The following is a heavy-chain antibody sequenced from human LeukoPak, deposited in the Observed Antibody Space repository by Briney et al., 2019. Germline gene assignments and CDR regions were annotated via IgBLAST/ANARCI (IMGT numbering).Heavy chain of an antibody. Sequence: PGRSLRLSCAASGFTFTGYTMHWGRQAPGKGLEWVAVILSDGSSMYYADSVKGRFTISRDNSKNTLYLQMNSLRTEDTAVYYCARDQGRIAAAGNYLSSGYWGQGTLVTVSS. CDR3: ARDQGRIAAAGNYLSSGY. CDR2: ILSDGSSM. J-gene: IGHJ4*02. CDR1: GFTFTGYT. D-gene: IGHD6-13*01. V-gene: IGHV3-30-3*01.